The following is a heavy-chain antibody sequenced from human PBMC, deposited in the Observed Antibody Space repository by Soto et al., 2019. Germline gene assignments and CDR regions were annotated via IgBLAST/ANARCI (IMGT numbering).Heavy chain of an antibody. CDR3: ARDKSLRYSNSWYVDY. J-gene: IGHJ4*02. CDR2: IWYDGSNK. D-gene: IGHD6-13*01. CDR1: GFTFSTYG. V-gene: IGHV3-33*01. Sequence: QVQLVESGGGVVQPGRSLRLSCAASGFTFSTYGMHWVRQAPGKGLEWVAVIWYDGSNKHYADSVKGRFAISRDSSKNTLYLQVNSLRAEDTAVYYCARDKSLRYSNSWYVDYWGQGTLVTVSS.